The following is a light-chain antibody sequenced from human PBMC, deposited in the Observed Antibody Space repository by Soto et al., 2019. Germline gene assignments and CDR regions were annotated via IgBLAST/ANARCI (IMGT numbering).Light chain of an antibody. CDR2: GSA. CDR1: QTVNNN. J-gene: IGKJ1*01. CDR3: QQTYRHPRT. Sequence: DIQMTQSPSSVSASVGDSVSFACQSSQTVNNNVNWYQHKRGKAPKLLISGSANLQNGVPPRVSGSGTGTDFTLTINSLQPEDAATYYCQQTYRHPRTFGQGTSV. V-gene: IGKV1-39*01.